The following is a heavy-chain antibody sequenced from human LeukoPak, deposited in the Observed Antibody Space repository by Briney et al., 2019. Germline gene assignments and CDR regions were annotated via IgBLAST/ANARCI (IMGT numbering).Heavy chain of an antibody. Sequence: GSLRLSCAASGFTFSSYSMNWIRQPPGKGLEWIGEINHSGSTNYNPSLKSRVTISVDTSKNQFSLKLSSVTAADTAVYYCARWDTAMVTNWFDPWGQGTLVTVSS. D-gene: IGHD5-18*01. V-gene: IGHV4-34*01. CDR2: INHSGST. CDR3: ARWDTAMVTNWFDP. J-gene: IGHJ5*02. CDR1: GFTFSSYS.